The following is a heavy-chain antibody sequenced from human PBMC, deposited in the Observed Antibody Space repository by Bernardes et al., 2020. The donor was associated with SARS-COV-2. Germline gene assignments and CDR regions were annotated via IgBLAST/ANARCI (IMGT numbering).Heavy chain of an antibody. J-gene: IGHJ6*02. CDR1: GYSISSGYY. CDR3: ARAESLIVYGDAFYGMDV. D-gene: IGHD4-17*01. V-gene: IGHV4-38-2*01. CDR2: IYHSGST. Sequence: SETLSLTCAVSGYSISSGYYWGWIRQPPGKGLEWIGSIYHSGSTYYNPSLKSRVTISVDTSKNQFSLKLSSVTAADTAVYYCARAESLIVYGDAFYGMDVWGQGTTVTVSS.